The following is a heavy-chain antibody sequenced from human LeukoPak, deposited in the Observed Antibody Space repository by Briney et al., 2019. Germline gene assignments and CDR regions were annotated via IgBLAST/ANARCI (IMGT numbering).Heavy chain of an antibody. Sequence: QPGGSLRLSCAASGFTFSSYWMHWVRQAPGKGLVWVSRINSDGSSTSYADSVKGRFTISRDNAKNTLYLQMNSLRAEDTAVYYCARSPSKDYYYYYMDVWGQGTLVTVSS. CDR1: GFTFSSYW. CDR3: ARSPSKDYYYYYMDV. CDR2: INSDGSST. J-gene: IGHJ6*03. V-gene: IGHV3-74*01.